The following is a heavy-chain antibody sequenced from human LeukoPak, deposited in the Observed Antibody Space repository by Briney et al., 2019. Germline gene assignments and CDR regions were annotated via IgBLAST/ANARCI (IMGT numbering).Heavy chain of an antibody. V-gene: IGHV4-4*02. CDR2: VHLDGRT. D-gene: IGHD3-3*01. Sequence: SGTLSLTCGVSGGSVINTNWWTWVRQPPGKGLEWIGEVHLDGRTNYNPTLESRLTMSVDVSENQVSLKLTSVTAADTAVYYCAREGGFYRPLDYSGQGTLVTVSS. CDR1: GGSVINTNW. CDR3: AREGGFYRPLDY. J-gene: IGHJ4*02.